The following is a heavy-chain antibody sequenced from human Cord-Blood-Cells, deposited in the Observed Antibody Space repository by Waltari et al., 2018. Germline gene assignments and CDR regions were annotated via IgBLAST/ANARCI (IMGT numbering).Heavy chain of an antibody. D-gene: IGHD7-27*01. J-gene: IGHJ4*02. CDR3: ARVFQLGSHFDY. CDR2: IKQDGSEK. CDR1: GFNFSSYC. V-gene: IGHV3-7*01. Sequence: EVQLVESGGGLVQPGGSLRLSCAASGFNFSSYCMSWVRQAPGKGLEWVANIKQDGSEKYYVDSVKGRFTISRDNAKNSLYLQMNSLRAEDTAVYYCARVFQLGSHFDYWGQGTLVTVSS.